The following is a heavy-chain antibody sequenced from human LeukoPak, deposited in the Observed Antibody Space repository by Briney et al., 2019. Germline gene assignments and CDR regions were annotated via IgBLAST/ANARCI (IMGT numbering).Heavy chain of an antibody. CDR3: AADNSYGSGSYYT. V-gene: IGHV4-59*01. D-gene: IGHD3-10*01. J-gene: IGHJ4*02. CDR2: IYYSGNT. Sequence: SETLSLTYTVSGGSTRSYYWNWIRQPPGKGLEWIGYIYYSGNTNYNPSLKSRVTISVDTSKNQFSLKLSSVTAADTAVYYCAADNSYGSGSYYTWGQGTLVTVSS. CDR1: GGSTRSYY.